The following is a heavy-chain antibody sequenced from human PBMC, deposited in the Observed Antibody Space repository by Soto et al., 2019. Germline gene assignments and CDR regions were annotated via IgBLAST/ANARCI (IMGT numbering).Heavy chain of an antibody. CDR2: ISSDGSNR. V-gene: IGHV3-30*18. Sequence: HVQLVESGGGVVQPGRSLRLSCAASGFTFNEYGMHWVRQAPGKGLEWVAVISSDGSNRHYADSVKGRFTISRDNSKNTLYLQMSSLRADDTAVYYCAKKYDGTYYAGADSWGQVTLVTVSS. CDR1: GFTFNEYG. CDR3: AKKYDGTYYAGADS. J-gene: IGHJ4*02. D-gene: IGHD1-26*01.